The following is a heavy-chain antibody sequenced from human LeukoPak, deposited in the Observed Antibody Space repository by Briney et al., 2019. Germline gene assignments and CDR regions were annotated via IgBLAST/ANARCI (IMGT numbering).Heavy chain of an antibody. V-gene: IGHV3-23*01. J-gene: IGHJ4*02. CDR3: AKDVGWLQAFDY. Sequence: GGSLRLSCAASGFTFSSYAMSWVRQAPGKGLEWVSAIIGSGVSIDYADSVKGRFTISRDNSKNTLYLQMNSLRAEDTAVYYCAKDVGWLQAFDYWGQGTLVTVSS. CDR2: IIGSGVSI. CDR1: GFTFSSYA. D-gene: IGHD5-24*01.